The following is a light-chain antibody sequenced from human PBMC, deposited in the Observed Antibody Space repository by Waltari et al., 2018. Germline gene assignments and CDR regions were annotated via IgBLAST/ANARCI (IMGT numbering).Light chain of an antibody. CDR1: RTINNSC. V-gene: IGKV3-20*01. J-gene: IGKJ4*01. CDR2: GAS. CDR3: QQYDGSILT. Sequence: CGASRTINNSCLVWYQQEPGQAPRLLIHGASSRATGFPDRFSGSGSGTDFTLTISRLEPEDVAVYYCQQYDGSILTFGGGTKVEI.